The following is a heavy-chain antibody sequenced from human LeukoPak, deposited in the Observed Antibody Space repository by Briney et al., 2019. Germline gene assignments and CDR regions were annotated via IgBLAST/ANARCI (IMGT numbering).Heavy chain of an antibody. J-gene: IGHJ6*03. CDR3: ARRPGTTLNYMDV. D-gene: IGHD1-7*01. V-gene: IGHV5-51*01. Sequence: GESLKISCKGSGYSFTSYWIGWVRRMPGKGLEWMGIICPGDSDTRYSPSFQGQVTISADKSISTAYLQWSSLKASDTAMYYCARRPGTTLNYMDVWGKGTTVTVSS. CDR1: GYSFTSYW. CDR2: ICPGDSDT.